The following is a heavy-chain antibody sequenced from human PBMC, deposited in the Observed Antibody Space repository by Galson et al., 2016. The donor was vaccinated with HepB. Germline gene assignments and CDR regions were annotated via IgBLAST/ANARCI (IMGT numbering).Heavy chain of an antibody. Sequence: SLRLSCAASGFIFSSYGMHWVRQAPGKGLEWVSVISKDGRIKNYAESEKGRFTISRDNSKNTLYLQMNTLRVEDTAVYYCAKEDGGLGGYLEYWGQGTLVTVSS. CDR1: GFIFSSYG. D-gene: IGHD3-22*01. CDR2: ISKDGRIK. CDR3: AKEDGGLGGYLEY. V-gene: IGHV3-30*18. J-gene: IGHJ4*02.